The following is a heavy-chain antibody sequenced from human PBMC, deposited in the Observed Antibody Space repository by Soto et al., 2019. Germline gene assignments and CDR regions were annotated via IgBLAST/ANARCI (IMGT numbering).Heavy chain of an antibody. CDR3: AKSTSGGLCYNCAMDG. J-gene: IGHJ6*02. V-gene: IGHV4-30-4*01. CDR2: IYNSGST. Sequence: SETLSRTCTVSGGSISSSDYYWSWIRQPPRKGLEWIGYIYNSGSTYYNPSLKSRVTISVDTSKKQFSLRLSSVTAADTAVYYCAKSTSGGLCYNCAMDGWGQGTTVTVSS. D-gene: IGHD2-8*02. CDR1: GGSISSSDYY.